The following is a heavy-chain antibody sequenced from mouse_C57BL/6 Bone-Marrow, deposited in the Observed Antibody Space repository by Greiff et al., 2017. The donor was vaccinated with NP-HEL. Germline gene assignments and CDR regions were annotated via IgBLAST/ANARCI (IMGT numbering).Heavy chain of an antibody. CDR1: GFTFTDYY. Sequence: EVQRVESGGGLVQPGGSLSLSCAASGFTFTDYYMSWVRQPPGKALEWLGFIRNKANGYTTEYSASVKGRFTISRDNSQSILYLQMNALRAEDSATHYCARYKVSGYKDYWGQGTTLTVSS. CDR3: ARYKVSGYKDY. J-gene: IGHJ2*01. V-gene: IGHV7-3*01. D-gene: IGHD3-2*02. CDR2: IRNKANGYTT.